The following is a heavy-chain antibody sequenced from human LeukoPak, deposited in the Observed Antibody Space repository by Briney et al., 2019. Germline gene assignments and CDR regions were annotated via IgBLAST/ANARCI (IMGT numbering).Heavy chain of an antibody. Sequence: PSETLSLTCTVSGASISSSYWSWIRQPAGKGLEWIGRIYTSESPNYNPSLKSRVSMSVDTSRNQLSLKLSSVTAADTAVYYCARDGGGYLYAFDIWGQGTLVAVSP. CDR2: IYTSESP. V-gene: IGHV4-4*07. J-gene: IGHJ3*02. D-gene: IGHD2-21*01. CDR3: ARDGGGYLYAFDI. CDR1: GASISSSY.